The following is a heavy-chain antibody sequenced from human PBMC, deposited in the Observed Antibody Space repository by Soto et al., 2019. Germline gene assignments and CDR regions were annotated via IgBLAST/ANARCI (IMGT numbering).Heavy chain of an antibody. V-gene: IGHV4-4*07. CDR1: GGSINTYY. CDR2: VYTTGST. J-gene: IGHJ5*02. Sequence: KSSETLSLTCTVTGGSINTYYWSWIRQSAGKGLEWIGRVYTTGSTNYNPSLKSRVTISVDTSRNQFSLSLRSVTAADTAVYYCARDFSFIFDDFADMRWNFDPWGPGTLVTVSS. D-gene: IGHD3-3*02. CDR3: ARDFSFIFDDFADMRWNFDP.